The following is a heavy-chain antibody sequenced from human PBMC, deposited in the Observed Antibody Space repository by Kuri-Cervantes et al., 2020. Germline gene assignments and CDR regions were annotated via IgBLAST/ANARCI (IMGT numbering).Heavy chain of an antibody. V-gene: IGHV3-23*01. CDR2: ISGSGGST. Sequence: GESLKISCAASGFTFSSYAMSWVRQVPGKGLECVSTISGSGGSTFYADSVKGRFTISRDNSKSTLYLQMNSLRAEDTAVYYCAREIPRYFDLWGRGTLVTVSS. D-gene: IGHD2-21*01. CDR1: GFTFSSYA. CDR3: AREIPRYFDL. J-gene: IGHJ2*01.